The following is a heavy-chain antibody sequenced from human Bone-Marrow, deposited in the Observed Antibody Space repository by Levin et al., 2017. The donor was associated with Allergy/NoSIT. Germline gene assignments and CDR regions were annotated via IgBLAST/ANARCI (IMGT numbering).Heavy chain of an antibody. CDR1: GFIVSSNY. Sequence: AGESLKISCAASGFIVSSNYMSWVRQAPGKGLEWVSVIYSGGSTYYADSVKGRFTISRDNSKNTLYLQMNSLRAEDTAVYYCARGGGYDGSDYWGQGTLVTVSS. V-gene: IGHV3-53*01. CDR2: IYSGGST. CDR3: ARGGGYDGSDY. J-gene: IGHJ4*02. D-gene: IGHD5-12*01.